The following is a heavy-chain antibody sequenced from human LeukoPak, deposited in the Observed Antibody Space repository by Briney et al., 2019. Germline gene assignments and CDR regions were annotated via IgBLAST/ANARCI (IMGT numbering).Heavy chain of an antibody. Sequence: GASVRVSCKTSGYTFTDYDITWVRQAPGQGLEWMGWISAYNGNTNYARKLQGRVTMTTDTSTSTAYMELRSLRSDDTAVYYCARGITGDSSGWYPAQDGAFDIWGQGTMVTVSS. D-gene: IGHD6-19*01. CDR2: ISAYNGNT. CDR1: GYTFTDYD. CDR3: ARGITGDSSGWYPAQDGAFDI. J-gene: IGHJ3*02. V-gene: IGHV1-18*01.